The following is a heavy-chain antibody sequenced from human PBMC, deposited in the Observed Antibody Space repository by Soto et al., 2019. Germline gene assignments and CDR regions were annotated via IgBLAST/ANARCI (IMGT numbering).Heavy chain of an antibody. D-gene: IGHD5-12*01. CDR2: IYYSGST. Sequence: KASETLSLTCTVSGGSISSYYWSWIRQPPGKGLEWIGYIYYSGSTNYNPSLKSRVTISVDTSKNQFSLKLSSVTAADTAVYYCAREGGYSGYGNFDYWGQGTLITVSS. CDR1: GGSISSYY. CDR3: AREGGYSGYGNFDY. J-gene: IGHJ4*02. V-gene: IGHV4-59*01.